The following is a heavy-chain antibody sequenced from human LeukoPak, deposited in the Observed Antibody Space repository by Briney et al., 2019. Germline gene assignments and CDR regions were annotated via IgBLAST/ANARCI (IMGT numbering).Heavy chain of an antibody. CDR3: ARDQGGNPYYFDY. CDR2: IWYDGSDK. Sequence: GGSVRLSCAASGFTFSRYGMHWVRQAPGKGLEWVAVIWYDGSDKYYADSVKGRFTISRDNSKNTLYLQMNSLRAEDTAVYYCARDQGGNPYYFDYWGQGTLVTVSS. V-gene: IGHV3-33*01. D-gene: IGHD4-23*01. CDR1: GFTFSRYG. J-gene: IGHJ4*02.